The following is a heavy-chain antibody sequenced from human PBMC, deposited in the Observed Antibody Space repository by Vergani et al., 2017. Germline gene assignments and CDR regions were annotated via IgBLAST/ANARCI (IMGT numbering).Heavy chain of an antibody. CDR1: GFTSSYYG. Sequence: QVHLVESGGGVVQPGRSLRLSCVVSGFTSSYYGMHWVRQAPGKGLERVAVISDDGTQKYYADSVKGRFTISRDNSKSTLYLQMNSLRTEDTAVYYCATKSCGTPGCQIGYFSEWGQGTLVTVSS. CDR3: ATKSCGTPGCQIGYFSE. CDR2: ISDDGTQK. V-gene: IGHV3-30*03. D-gene: IGHD1-1*01. J-gene: IGHJ4*02.